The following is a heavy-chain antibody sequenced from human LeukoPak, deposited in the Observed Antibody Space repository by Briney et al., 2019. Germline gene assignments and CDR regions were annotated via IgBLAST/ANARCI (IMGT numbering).Heavy chain of an antibody. CDR2: INHSGST. CDR3: ARHKTGARGFDI. V-gene: IGHV4-34*01. D-gene: IGHD3-10*01. CDR1: GGSFSGYY. Sequence: SETLSLTCAVYGGSFSGYYWSWIRQPPGKGLEWIGEINHSGSTNNNPSLKSRVTISVDTSKNQFSLKLSSVTAADTAVFYCARHKTGARGFDIWGQGTMVTVSS. J-gene: IGHJ3*02.